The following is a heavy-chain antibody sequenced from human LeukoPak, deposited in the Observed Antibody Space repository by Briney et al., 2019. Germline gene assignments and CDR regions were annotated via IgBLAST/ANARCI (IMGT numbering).Heavy chain of an antibody. CDR3: ARRALGRTGYFDY. D-gene: IGHD3/OR15-3a*01. CDR2: IYYSGST. V-gene: IGHV4-59*08. Sequence: PSETLSLTCTVSGGSISSYYWSWIRQPPGKGLEWIGYIYYSGSTNYNPSLKSRVTISVDTSKNQFSLKLSSVTAADTAVCYCARRALGRTGYFDYWGQGTLVTVSS. J-gene: IGHJ4*02. CDR1: GGSISSYY.